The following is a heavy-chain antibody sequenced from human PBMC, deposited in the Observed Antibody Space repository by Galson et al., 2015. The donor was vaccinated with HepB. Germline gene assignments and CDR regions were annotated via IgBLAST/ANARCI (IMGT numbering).Heavy chain of an antibody. V-gene: IGHV3-9*01. Sequence: SLRLSCAASGFTFDDYAMHWVRQAPGMGLEWVSGLSWNGGNIGYADSVKGRFTISRDNAKNSLYLQMNSLRPEDTAFYFCTRGNSGYTYGGLPQGFWGQGTQVTVSS. D-gene: IGHD5-18*01. CDR1: GFTFDDYA. CDR2: LSWNGGNI. J-gene: IGHJ4*02. CDR3: TRGNSGYTYGGLPQGF.